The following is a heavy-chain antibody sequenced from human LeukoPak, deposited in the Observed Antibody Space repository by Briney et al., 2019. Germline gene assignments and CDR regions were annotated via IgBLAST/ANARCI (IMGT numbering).Heavy chain of an antibody. CDR2: IYYSGST. D-gene: IGHD1-26*01. J-gene: IGHJ4*02. CDR1: GGSTSSYY. V-gene: IGHV4-59*08. Sequence: SETLSLTCTVSGGSTSSYYWSWIRQPPGKGLEWIGYIYYSGSTNYNPSLKSRATISVDTSKNQFSLKLSSVTAADTAVYYCARLENIVGAYYFDYWGQGTLVTVSS. CDR3: ARLENIVGAYYFDY.